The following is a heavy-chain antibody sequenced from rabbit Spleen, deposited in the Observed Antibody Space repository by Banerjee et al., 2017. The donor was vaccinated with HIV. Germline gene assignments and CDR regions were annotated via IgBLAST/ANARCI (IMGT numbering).Heavy chain of an antibody. CDR2: IDPVFGIT. V-gene: IGHV1S40*01. CDR3: ARDLAGVIGWNFGW. D-gene: IGHD4-1*01. CDR1: GFSFSNANW. Sequence: QSLEESGGGLVKPGASLTLTCTASGFSFSNANWMCWVRQAPGKGLEWIGYIDPVFGITYYANWVNGRLTISSHNAQNTLFLQLNSLTAADTATYFCARDLAGVIGWNFGWWGQGTLVTVS. J-gene: IGHJ4*01.